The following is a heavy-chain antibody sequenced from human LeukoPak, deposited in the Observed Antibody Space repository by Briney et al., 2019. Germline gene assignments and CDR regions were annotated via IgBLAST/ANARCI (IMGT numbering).Heavy chain of an antibody. D-gene: IGHD5-18*01. J-gene: IGHJ6*03. V-gene: IGHV1-2*02. Sequence: GASVKVSCKASGYTFTGYYMHWVRQAPGQGLEWMGWINPNSGGTNYAQKFQGRVTMTRDTSISTAYMELSRLRSDDTAVYYCARDRVDTAMVTDTSYYMDVWGKGTTVTVSS. CDR3: ARDRVDTAMVTDTSYYMDV. CDR1: GYTFTGYY. CDR2: INPNSGGT.